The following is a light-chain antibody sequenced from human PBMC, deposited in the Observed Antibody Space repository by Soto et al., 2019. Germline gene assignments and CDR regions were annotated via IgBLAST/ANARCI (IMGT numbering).Light chain of an antibody. CDR1: QGISNY. J-gene: IGKJ2*01. CDR2: AAS. Sequence: DIQMTQSPSSLSASVGDRVTITCRASQGISNYLAWYQQKPGKVPKLLIYAASTSQSGVASRFSGSGSGTDFTLTISSLQPEDVATYYCQKYNSAPHTFGQGTKLEIK. CDR3: QKYNSAPHT. V-gene: IGKV1-27*01.